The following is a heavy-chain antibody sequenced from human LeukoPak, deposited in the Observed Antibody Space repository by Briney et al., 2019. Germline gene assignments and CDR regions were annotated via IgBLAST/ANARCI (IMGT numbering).Heavy chain of an antibody. CDR3: TVFGVVTLDY. CDR2: IRSKAYGGTT. D-gene: IGHD3-3*01. V-gene: IGHV3-49*04. J-gene: IGHJ4*02. CDR1: GFTFGDFG. Sequence: GSLRLSCTASGFTFGDFGLSWVRQAPGKGLEWVGFIRSKAYGGTTEYAASVNGRFTISRDDSKSIAYLQMNSLKTEDTAVYYCTVFGVVTLDYWGQGTLVTVSS.